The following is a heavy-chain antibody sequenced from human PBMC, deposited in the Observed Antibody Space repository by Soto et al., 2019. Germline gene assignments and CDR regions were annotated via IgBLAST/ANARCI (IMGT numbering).Heavy chain of an antibody. CDR3: ARHNGYGDWFDP. Sequence: ASVKVSCKASGYTFTGYYIHWVRQAPGQGLEWMGWINPTSGDTNYAQKFQGRVTMTRDTSIYTAFMGLSRLTFDDTAVYYCARHNGYGDWFDPWGQGTLVTVSS. D-gene: IGHD5-12*01. V-gene: IGHV1-2*02. CDR2: INPTSGDT. CDR1: GYTFTGYY. J-gene: IGHJ5*02.